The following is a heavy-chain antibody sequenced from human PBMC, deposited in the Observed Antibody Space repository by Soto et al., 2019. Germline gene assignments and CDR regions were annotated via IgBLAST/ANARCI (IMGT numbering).Heavy chain of an antibody. CDR1: GYTFTSYG. D-gene: IGHD3-3*01. V-gene: IGHV1-18*01. Sequence: ASVKVSCKASGYTFTSYGISWVRQAPGQGLEWMGWISAYNGNTNYAQKLQGRVTMTTDTSTSTAYMELRSLRSDDTAVYYCARYGLRFLEGSRPDAFDIWGQGTMVTVSS. CDR2: ISAYNGNT. CDR3: ARYGLRFLEGSRPDAFDI. J-gene: IGHJ3*02.